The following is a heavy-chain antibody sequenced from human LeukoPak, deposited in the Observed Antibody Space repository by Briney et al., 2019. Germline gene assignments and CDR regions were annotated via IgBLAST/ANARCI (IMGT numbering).Heavy chain of an antibody. Sequence: AGGSLRLSCAGSGFIFSSTWMHWVRQAPGEGLVWVSRINSDGSNINYADSVKGRFITSRDNAKNTLYLQMNSLRVEDTALYFCATAGNYRFDYWGQGTLVTVSS. D-gene: IGHD1-7*01. CDR3: ATAGNYRFDY. J-gene: IGHJ4*02. CDR2: INSDGSNI. CDR1: GFIFSSTW. V-gene: IGHV3-74*01.